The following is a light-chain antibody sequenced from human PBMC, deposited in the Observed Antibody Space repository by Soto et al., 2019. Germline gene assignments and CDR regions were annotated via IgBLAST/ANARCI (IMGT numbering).Light chain of an antibody. J-gene: IGLJ2*01. Sequence: QPVLTQPPSASGSPGQSVTISCTGTSSDGGGYNSVSWYQQHPGKAPKLMIYEVSKRPSGVPDRFSGSKSGNTASLTVSGLQAEDEADYYCSSYAGSNNFFGGGTKLTVL. CDR2: EVS. CDR3: SSYAGSNNF. CDR1: SSDGGGYNS. V-gene: IGLV2-8*01.